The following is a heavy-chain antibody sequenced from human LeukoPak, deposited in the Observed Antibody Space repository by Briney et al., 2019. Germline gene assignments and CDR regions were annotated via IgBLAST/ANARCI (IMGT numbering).Heavy chain of an antibody. J-gene: IGHJ3*02. Sequence: GGSLRLSCAASGFTFSNAWMSWVRQAPGKGLEWVGRIKSKTDGGTTDYAAPVKGRFTISRDDSKNTLYLQMNSLKTEDTAVYYCARDFQQYSSRDAFDIWGQGTMVTVSS. CDR1: GFTFSNAW. CDR2: IKSKTDGGTT. D-gene: IGHD6-6*01. V-gene: IGHV3-15*01. CDR3: ARDFQQYSSRDAFDI.